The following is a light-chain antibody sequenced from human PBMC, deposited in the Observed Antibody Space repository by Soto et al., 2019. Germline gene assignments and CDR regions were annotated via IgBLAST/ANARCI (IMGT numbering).Light chain of an antibody. CDR1: SSSIGAGFD. CDR2: GNS. CDR3: QSYDSSLTGSKV. V-gene: IGLV1-40*01. J-gene: IGLJ1*01. Sequence: QSVLTQPPSVSGAPGQRVTISCTGSSSSIGAGFDVHWYQQLPGTAPKLLIYGNSNRPSGVPDRFSGSRSGTSASLATTGLQAEDEADYYCQSYDSSLTGSKVFGSGTKVTVL.